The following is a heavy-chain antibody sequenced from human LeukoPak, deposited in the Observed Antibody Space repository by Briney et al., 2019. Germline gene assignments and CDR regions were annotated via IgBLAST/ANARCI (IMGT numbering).Heavy chain of an antibody. D-gene: IGHD3-10*01. CDR3: ARESFSGSGGLNWFAP. CDR1: GYTFTGYY. J-gene: IGHJ5*02. CDR2: LNPDTGST. V-gene: IGHV1-2*02. Sequence: ASVKVSCKASGYTFTGYYIHWVRQAPGQGLEWMGGLNPDTGSTNYAQKFQARVTMTRDTSTNTAYMELRSLRYDDTTMYFCARESFSGSGGLNWFAPWGQGTLVTVSA.